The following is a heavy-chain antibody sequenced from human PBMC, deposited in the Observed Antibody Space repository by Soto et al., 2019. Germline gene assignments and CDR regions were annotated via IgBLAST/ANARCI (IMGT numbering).Heavy chain of an antibody. D-gene: IGHD5-12*01. V-gene: IGHV4-31*03. CDR2: IYYSGGT. CDR3: ARKDSGYADYMDV. CDR1: GGSISRGGYY. J-gene: IGHJ6*03. Sequence: QVQLQESGPGLVKPSQTLSLTCTVSGGSISRGGYYWSWIRQYPGKGLEWIGYIYYSGGTYYNPSLKSRVTISVDTSENQFSLRLSSVTAADTAVYYCARKDSGYADYMDVWGKGTTVTVSS.